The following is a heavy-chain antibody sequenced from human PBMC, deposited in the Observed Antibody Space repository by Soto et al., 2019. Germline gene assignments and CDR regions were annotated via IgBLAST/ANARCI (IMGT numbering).Heavy chain of an antibody. CDR2: ISAYNGNT. V-gene: IGHV1-18*01. CDR1: GYTFTSYG. D-gene: IGHD3-16*02. J-gene: IGHJ3*02. CDR3: ARDRYPEDYIWGSYRLAFDI. Sequence: QVQLVQSGAEVKKPGASVKVSCKASGYTFTSYGISWVRQAPGQGLEWMGWISAYNGNTNYAQKLQGRVNMTTDTSTSTAYMELRSLRSDDTAVYYCARDRYPEDYIWGSYRLAFDIWGQGTMVTVSS.